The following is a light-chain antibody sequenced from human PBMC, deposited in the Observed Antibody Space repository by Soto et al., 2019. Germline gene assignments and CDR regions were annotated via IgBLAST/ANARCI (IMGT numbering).Light chain of an antibody. Sequence: QSALTQPASVSXXPGQSITISCTGTSSDVGAHKFVSWYQQHPGKAPKLIFYEVSNRPPGLSDRFSGSKSGTTASLTISGLQAEDEADYFCSSYTTNKTLLFGGGTKVTVL. CDR3: SSYTTNKTLL. CDR1: SSDVGAHKF. J-gene: IGLJ2*01. CDR2: EVS. V-gene: IGLV2-14*01.